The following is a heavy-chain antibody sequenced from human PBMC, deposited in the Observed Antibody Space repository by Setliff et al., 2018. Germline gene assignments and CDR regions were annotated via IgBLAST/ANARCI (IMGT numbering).Heavy chain of an antibody. CDR3: AKDGLSGSYVFDYYGMDV. CDR2: IYHNGNT. D-gene: IGHD1-26*01. CDR1: GGSISPYF. J-gene: IGHJ6*02. Sequence: SETLSLTCSVSGGSISPYFWSWIRQPPGKGLEWIGYIYHNGNTNFNPSLKTRVTMSVDTSKNTLYLQMNSLRAEDTAVYYCAKDGLSGSYVFDYYGMDVWGQGTTVTVSS. V-gene: IGHV4-59*12.